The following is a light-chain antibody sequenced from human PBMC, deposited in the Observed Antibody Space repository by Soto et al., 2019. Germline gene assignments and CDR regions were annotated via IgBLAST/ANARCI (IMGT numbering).Light chain of an antibody. Sequence: IVLIQSPATLSVSPGERATLSCWASQSVSSNLAWYQQKPGQAPRLLIYGASTRATGIPARFSGSGSGTEFTLTISSLQSEDFAVYYCQQYNNWPLTFGGGTKVDIK. CDR3: QQYNNWPLT. J-gene: IGKJ4*01. CDR1: QSVSSN. V-gene: IGKV3-15*01. CDR2: GAS.